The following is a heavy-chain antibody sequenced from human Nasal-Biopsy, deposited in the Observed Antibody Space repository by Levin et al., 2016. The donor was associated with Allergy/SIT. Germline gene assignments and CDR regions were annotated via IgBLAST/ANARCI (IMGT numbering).Heavy chain of an antibody. CDR2: ISGSGGST. CDR3: AKDHVAAVGIYYYYVMDV. D-gene: IGHD6-13*01. CDR1: GFTFSSYA. J-gene: IGHJ6*02. Sequence: GESLKISCAASGFTFSSYAMSWVRQAPGKGLEWVSAISGSGGSTYYADSVKGRFTISRDNSKNTLYLQMNSLRAEDTAVYYCAKDHVAAVGIYYYYVMDVWGQGTTVTVSS. V-gene: IGHV3-23*01.